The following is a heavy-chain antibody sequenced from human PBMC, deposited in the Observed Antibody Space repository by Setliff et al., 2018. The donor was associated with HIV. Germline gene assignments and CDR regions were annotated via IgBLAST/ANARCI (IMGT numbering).Heavy chain of an antibody. CDR1: GYTFSSYG. CDR2: ISAYNDNT. CDR3: ARDLGINPQGWFDP. V-gene: IGHV1-18*01. Sequence: ASVKVSCKASGYTFSSYGVSWVRQAPGQGLEWMGWISAYNDNTNYAQKLQGRVTMTTDTSTSTAYMELRSLRSDDTAVYYCARDLGINPQGWFDPCGQGTLVTVSS. D-gene: IGHD3-16*01. J-gene: IGHJ5*02.